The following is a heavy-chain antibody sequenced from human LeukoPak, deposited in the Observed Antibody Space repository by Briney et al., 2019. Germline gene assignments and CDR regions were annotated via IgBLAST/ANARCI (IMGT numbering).Heavy chain of an antibody. CDR2: ISSSSSYI. D-gene: IGHD3-16*02. J-gene: IGHJ4*02. Sequence: PGGSLRLSCAASGFTFSSYWMHWVRQAPGKGLEWVSSISSSSSYIYYADSVKGRFIVSRDNAKNSLYLQMNSLRAEDTAVYYCARDSHDYVWGSYHDSWGQGTLVTVSS. CDR3: ARDSHDYVWGSYHDS. V-gene: IGHV3-21*01. CDR1: GFTFSSYW.